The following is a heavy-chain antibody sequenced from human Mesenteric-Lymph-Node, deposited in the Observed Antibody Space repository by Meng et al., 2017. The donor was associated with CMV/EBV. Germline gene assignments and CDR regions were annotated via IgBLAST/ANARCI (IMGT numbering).Heavy chain of an antibody. CDR1: GSISSSNW. J-gene: IGHJ4*02. V-gene: IGHV4-4*02. CDR2: IYHSGST. D-gene: IGHD3-9*01. CDR3: ASLYYDILTGYKYYFDY. Sequence: GSISSSNWWSWVRQPPGKGLEWIGEIYHSGSTNYNPSLKSRVTISVDKSKNQFSLKLSSVTAADTAVYYCASLYYDILTGYKYYFDYWGQGTPVTVSS.